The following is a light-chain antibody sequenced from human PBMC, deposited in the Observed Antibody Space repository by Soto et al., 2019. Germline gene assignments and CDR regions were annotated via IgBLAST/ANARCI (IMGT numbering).Light chain of an antibody. V-gene: IGKV1-5*03. CDR2: KAS. Sequence: DIKSPQSPSTLSGSLVERATITFRASQTISSWLAWYQQKPGKAPKLLIYKASTLKSGVPSRFSGSGSGTEFTLTISSLQPDDFATYYCQHSNSYPETFGQGTKVDIK. J-gene: IGKJ1*01. CDR1: QTISSW. CDR3: QHSNSYPET.